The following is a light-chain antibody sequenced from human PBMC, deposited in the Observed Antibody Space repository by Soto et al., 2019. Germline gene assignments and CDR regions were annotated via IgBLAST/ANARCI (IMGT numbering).Light chain of an antibody. V-gene: IGKV3-11*01. Sequence: PATLSLSPGERATLSCRASQSVSSYLAWYQQKPGQAPRLLIYDASNRATGIPARFSGSGSGTDFTLTISRLEPEDFAVYYCQQHGSSPITFGQGTRLEIK. CDR2: DAS. J-gene: IGKJ5*01. CDR1: QSVSSY. CDR3: QQHGSSPIT.